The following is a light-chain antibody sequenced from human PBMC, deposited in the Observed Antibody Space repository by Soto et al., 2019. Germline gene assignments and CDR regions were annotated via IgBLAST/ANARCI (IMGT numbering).Light chain of an antibody. CDR1: SSDVGGYNY. J-gene: IGLJ1*01. Sequence: ALTQPRSVSGSPGQSVTISCTGTSSDVGGYNYVSWYQQHPGKAPKLMIYDVSKRPSGVPDRFSGSKSGNAASLTISGLQAEDEADYYCCSYAGTYPLVFGTGTKVTVL. CDR3: CSYAGTYPLV. CDR2: DVS. V-gene: IGLV2-11*01.